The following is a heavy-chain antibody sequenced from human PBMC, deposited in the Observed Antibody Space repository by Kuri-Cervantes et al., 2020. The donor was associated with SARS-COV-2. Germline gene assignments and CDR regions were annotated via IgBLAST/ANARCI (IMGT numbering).Heavy chain of an antibody. J-gene: IGHJ6*02. Sequence: ASVKVSCKASGYTFTSYGISWVRQAPGQGLEWMGWISAYNGNTNYAQKLQGRVTMTTDTSTSTAYMELRSLRSDDTAVCYCARFQSSRGKPYYYYGMDVWGQGTTVTVSS. CDR3: ARFQSSRGKPYYYYGMDV. D-gene: IGHD6-6*01. CDR2: ISAYNGNT. CDR1: GYTFTSYG. V-gene: IGHV1-18*01.